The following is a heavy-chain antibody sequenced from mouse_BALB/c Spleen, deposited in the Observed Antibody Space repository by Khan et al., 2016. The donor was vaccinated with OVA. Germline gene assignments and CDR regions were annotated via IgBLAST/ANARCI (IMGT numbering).Heavy chain of an antibody. CDR1: GFSLTSYG. D-gene: IGHD3-2*01. CDR2: IWADGST. V-gene: IGHV2-3*01. CDR3: AGFETSYYAMDY. Sequence: QVQLKESGPGLVAPSQSLSITCTVSGFSLTSYGVSWVRQPPGKGLEWMGVIWADGSTNYHADLKSRLSISKDNSKCQVSLIPHSLPTDENATSYCAGFETSYYAMDYWGQGTSVTVSS. J-gene: IGHJ4*01.